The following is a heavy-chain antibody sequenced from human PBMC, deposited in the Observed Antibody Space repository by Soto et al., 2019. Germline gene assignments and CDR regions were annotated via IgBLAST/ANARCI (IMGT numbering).Heavy chain of an antibody. CDR1: GGTFSSYT. V-gene: IGHV1-69*02. Sequence: QVQLVQSGAEVKKPGSSVKVSCKASGGTFSSYTISWVRQAPGQGLEWMGRIIPILGIANYAQKFQGRVXIXAXXSTSTAYMELSSLRSEDTAVYYCARSIAVASPFDYWGQGTLVTVSS. J-gene: IGHJ4*02. D-gene: IGHD6-19*01. CDR3: ARSIAVASPFDY. CDR2: IIPILGIA.